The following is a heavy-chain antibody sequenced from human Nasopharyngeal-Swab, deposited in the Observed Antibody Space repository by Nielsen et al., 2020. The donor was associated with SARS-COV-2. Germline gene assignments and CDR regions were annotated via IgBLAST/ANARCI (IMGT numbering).Heavy chain of an antibody. CDR3: ARVGVLRYFDNWFDP. J-gene: IGHJ5*02. CDR2: IYYSGST. D-gene: IGHD3-9*01. Sequence: GSLRLSCTVSGGSISSYYWSWIRQPPGKGLEWIGYIYYSGSTNYNPSLKSRVTISVDTSKNQFSLKLSSVTAADTAVYYCARVGVLRYFDNWFDPWGQGTLVTVSP. V-gene: IGHV4-59*01. CDR1: GGSISSYY.